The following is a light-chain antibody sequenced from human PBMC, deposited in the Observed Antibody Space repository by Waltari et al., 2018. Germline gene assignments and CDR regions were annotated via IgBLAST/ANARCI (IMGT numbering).Light chain of an antibody. CDR1: NIGRKT. CDR2: YDS. J-gene: IGLJ2*01. CDR3: QVWDDSGDHPCVV. V-gene: IGLV3-21*04. Sequence: SYVLTQPPSVSLAPGQTARITCGGNNIGRKTVHWYQQQPGQAPVLVIYYDSDRPSGSPARVSGSNSGNTATLIISSAEAGDDADYYCQVWDDSGDHPCVVFGGGTKLTVL.